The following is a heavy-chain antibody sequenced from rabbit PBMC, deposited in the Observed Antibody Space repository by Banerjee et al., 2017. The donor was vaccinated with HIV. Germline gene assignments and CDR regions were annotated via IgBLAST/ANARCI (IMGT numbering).Heavy chain of an antibody. CDR3: ARGYAESSTYRYYFTL. V-gene: IGHV1S40*01. Sequence: QSLEESGGDLVKPGASLTLTCTASGFSFSNRNYMCWVRQAPGKGLEWIACIYAGDDDTYYASWAKGRFTISKTSSTTVTLQMTSLTAADTATYFCARGYAESSTYRYYFTLWGQGTLVTVS. J-gene: IGHJ4*01. CDR2: IYAGDDDT. CDR1: GFSFSNRNY. D-gene: IGHD8-1*01.